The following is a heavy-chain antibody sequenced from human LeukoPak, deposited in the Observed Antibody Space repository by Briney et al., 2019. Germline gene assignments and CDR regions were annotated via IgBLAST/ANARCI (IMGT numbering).Heavy chain of an antibody. J-gene: IGHJ4*02. D-gene: IGHD1-26*01. Sequence: PSETLSLTCTVSGGSISSGGYYWTWIRQHPEKGLEWIGYIYYSGTTYYNPSLKSRVTMSVDTSKNQFSLKLSSVTAADTAVYYCAREFAWEPLFNWGQGTLVTVSS. CDR1: GGSISSGGYY. CDR2: IYYSGTT. V-gene: IGHV4-30-4*08. CDR3: AREFAWEPLFN.